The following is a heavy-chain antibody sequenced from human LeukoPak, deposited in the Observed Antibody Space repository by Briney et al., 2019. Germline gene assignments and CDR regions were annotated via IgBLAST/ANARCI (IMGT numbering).Heavy chain of an antibody. CDR1: GGSIRSSSYY. V-gene: IGHV4-39*07. CDR3: ARVGYYDFWSGYAYYYYMDV. Sequence: SETLSLTCTVSGGSIRSSSYYWGWIRQAPGKGLEWIGSMYYSGSTYYNPSLKSRVTISVDTSKNQFSLKLSSVTAADTAVYYCARVGYYDFWSGYAYYYYMDVWGKGTTVTVSS. D-gene: IGHD3-3*01. CDR2: MYYSGST. J-gene: IGHJ6*03.